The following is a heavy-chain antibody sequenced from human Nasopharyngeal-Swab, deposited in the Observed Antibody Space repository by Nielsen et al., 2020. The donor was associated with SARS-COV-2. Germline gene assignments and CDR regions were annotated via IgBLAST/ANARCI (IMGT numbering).Heavy chain of an antibody. CDR1: GGSISSSSYY. CDR2: IYYSGST. V-gene: IGHV4-39*01. Sequence: SETLSLTCTVSGGSISSSSYYWGWIRQPPGKGLGWIGSIYYSGSTYYNPSLKSRVTISVDTSKNQFSLKLSSVTAADTAVYYCARHPIVVLRFLEWLPGYFDYWGQGTLVTVSS. D-gene: IGHD3-3*01. J-gene: IGHJ4*02. CDR3: ARHPIVVLRFLEWLPGYFDY.